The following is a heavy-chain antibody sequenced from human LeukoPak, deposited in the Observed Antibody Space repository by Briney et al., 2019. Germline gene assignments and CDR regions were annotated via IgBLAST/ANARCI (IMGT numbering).Heavy chain of an antibody. CDR2: ISSSSSYI. Sequence: GGSLRLSCAASGFTFSSYSMNWVRQAPGKGLEWVSSISSSSSYIYYADSVKGRFTISRDNAKNSLYLQMNSLRAEDTAVYYCARDRRAPYYDFRSGYIDHYYMDVWGKGTTVTVSS. CDR1: GFTFSSYS. D-gene: IGHD3-3*01. CDR3: ARDRRAPYYDFRSGYIDHYYMDV. V-gene: IGHV3-21*01. J-gene: IGHJ6*03.